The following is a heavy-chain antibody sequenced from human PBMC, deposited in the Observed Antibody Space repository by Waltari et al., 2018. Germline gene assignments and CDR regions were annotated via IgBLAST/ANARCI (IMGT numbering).Heavy chain of an antibody. D-gene: IGHD2-2*01. CDR3: ARGLRYCSSTSCSKYFQH. CDR1: GGSFSGYY. J-gene: IGHJ1*01. V-gene: IGHV4-34*01. CDR2: INHSGST. Sequence: QVQLQQWGAGLLKPSETLSLTCAVYGGSFSGYYWSWIRQPPGKGLEWIGEINHSGSTNYNPSLKSRVTISVDTSKNQFSLKLSSVTAADTAVYYCARGLRYCSSTSCSKYFQHWGQGTLVTVSS.